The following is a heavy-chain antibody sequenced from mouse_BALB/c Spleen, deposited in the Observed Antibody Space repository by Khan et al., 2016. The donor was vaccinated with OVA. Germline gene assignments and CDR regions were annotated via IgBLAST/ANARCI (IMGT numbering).Heavy chain of an antibody. Sequence: EVELVESGGGLVKPGGSRKLSCAASGFTFIDYGMAWVRQTTGKGPEWIAFISSVAYSIYYADTVTGRFTISRENAKNTMYLELSSLRSDDTAMYYCVSGGFAYWGQGTLVTVSA. J-gene: IGHJ3*01. CDR3: VSGGFAY. V-gene: IGHV5-15*02. CDR2: ISSVAYSI. CDR1: GFTFIDYG.